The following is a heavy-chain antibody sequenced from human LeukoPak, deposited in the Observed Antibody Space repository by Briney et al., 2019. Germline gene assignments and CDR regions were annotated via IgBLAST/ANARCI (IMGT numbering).Heavy chain of an antibody. J-gene: IGHJ4*02. CDR2: ISPGGGST. Sequence: ASVKVSCKASGYPFNTYYMHWVRLAPGQGLEWMGIISPGGGSTVYAQKFQGRVTMTWDTSTSTVYVELRSLRSDDTAIYYCARDARRLALIRGAPLDYWGQGTLVIVSS. CDR3: ARDARRLALIRGAPLDY. V-gene: IGHV1-46*02. D-gene: IGHD3-10*01. CDR1: GYPFNTYY.